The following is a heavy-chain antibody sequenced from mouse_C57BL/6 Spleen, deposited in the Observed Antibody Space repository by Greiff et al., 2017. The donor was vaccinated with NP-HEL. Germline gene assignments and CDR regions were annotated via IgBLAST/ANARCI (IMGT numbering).Heavy chain of an antibody. CDR3: AKKYGSSTHYAMDY. Sequence: QVQLQQSGPGLVQPSQSLSITCTVSGFSLTSYGVHWVRQSPGKGLEWLGVIWRGGSTDYNAAFMSRLSITKDNSKSQVFFKMNSLQADDTAIYYCAKKYGSSTHYAMDYWGQGTSVTVSS. CDR1: GFSLTSYG. D-gene: IGHD1-1*01. V-gene: IGHV2-5*01. CDR2: IWRGGST. J-gene: IGHJ4*01.